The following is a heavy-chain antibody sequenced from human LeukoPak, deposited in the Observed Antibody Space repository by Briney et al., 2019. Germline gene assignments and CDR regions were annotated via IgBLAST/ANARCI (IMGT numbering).Heavy chain of an antibody. CDR3: TRGQTISLD. CDR1: GFTFRSYW. Sequence: GGSLRLSCTVSGFTFRSYWMSWVHQAPGKGLEWVGNIKQDGSEKYYVDSVKGRFTISRDNAKNSLYLQMNSLRAEDTAFYYCTRGQTISLDWGQGTLVTVSS. V-gene: IGHV3-7*01. D-gene: IGHD4/OR15-4a*01. CDR2: IKQDGSEK. J-gene: IGHJ4*02.